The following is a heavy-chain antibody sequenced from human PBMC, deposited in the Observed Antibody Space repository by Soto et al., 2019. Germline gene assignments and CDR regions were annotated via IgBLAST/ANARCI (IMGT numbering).Heavy chain of an antibody. Sequence: GSLRLSCAASGFTFSSYAMSWVRQAPGKGLEWVSAISGSGVSTYYADSVKGRFTISRDNSKNTLYLQMNSLRAEDTAVYYCAKSPPGYNYGYLYFDPWRQGSLVTGSS. V-gene: IGHV3-23*01. CDR3: AKSPPGYNYGYLYFDP. D-gene: IGHD5-18*01. CDR1: GFTFSSYA. J-gene: IGHJ4*02. CDR2: ISGSGVST.